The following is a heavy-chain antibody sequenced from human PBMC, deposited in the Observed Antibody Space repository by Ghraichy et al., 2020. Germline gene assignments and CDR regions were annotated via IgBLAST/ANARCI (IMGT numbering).Heavy chain of an antibody. D-gene: IGHD2-2*01. Sequence: SETLSLTCTVSGGSINISGYYWSWIRQPPGKGLECIGYIYDSGSTKYNPSLKSRVTISVDTSKNPFSLKLTSVTAADTAVYYCARGYSSTLMNWFDPWGQGTLVTVSS. CDR3: ARGYSSTLMNWFDP. J-gene: IGHJ5*02. CDR2: IYDSGST. V-gene: IGHV4-61*03. CDR1: GGSINISGYY.